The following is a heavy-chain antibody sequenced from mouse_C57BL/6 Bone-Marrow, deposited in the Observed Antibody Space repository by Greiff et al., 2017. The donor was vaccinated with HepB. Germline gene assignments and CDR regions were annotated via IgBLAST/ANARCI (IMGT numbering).Heavy chain of an antibody. J-gene: IGHJ2*01. Sequence: VQLQQPGAELVKPGASVKMSCKASGYTFTSYWITWVKQRPGQGLEWIGDIYPGSGSTNYNEKFKSKATLTVDTSSSTAYMQLSSLTSEDSAVYYCARSFYDYGDYFDYWGQGTTLTVSS. D-gene: IGHD2-4*01. CDR1: GYTFTSYW. CDR3: ARSFYDYGDYFDY. V-gene: IGHV1-55*01. CDR2: IYPGSGST.